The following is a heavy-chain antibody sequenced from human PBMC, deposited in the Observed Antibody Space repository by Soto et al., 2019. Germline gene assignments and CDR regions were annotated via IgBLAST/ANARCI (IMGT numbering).Heavy chain of an antibody. J-gene: IGHJ4*02. Sequence: GGSLRLSCVASGFSFSNYNMNWVRQAPGKGLEWVSSISGSGGSTYYADSVKGRFTISRDNSKNTLYLQVNSLRAEDTAVYYCATPPYWFNSGWYVGFDYWGQGTLVTVSS. CDR1: GFSFSNYN. V-gene: IGHV3-23*01. CDR2: ISGSGGST. D-gene: IGHD6-19*01. CDR3: ATPPYWFNSGWYVGFDY.